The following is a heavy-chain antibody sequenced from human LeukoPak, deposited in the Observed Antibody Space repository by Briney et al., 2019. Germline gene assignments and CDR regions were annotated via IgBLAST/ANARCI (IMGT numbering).Heavy chain of an antibody. J-gene: IGHJ4*02. Sequence: SETLSLTCTVSGGSISSSSYYWGWIRQPPGKGLEWIGSIYYSGSTYYNPPLKSRVTISLDTSKNQFSLTVSSVTAADTAVYYCARLTWITDYWGQGTLVTVSS. D-gene: IGHD5-12*01. V-gene: IGHV4-39*01. CDR2: IYYSGST. CDR3: ARLTWITDY. CDR1: GGSISSSSYY.